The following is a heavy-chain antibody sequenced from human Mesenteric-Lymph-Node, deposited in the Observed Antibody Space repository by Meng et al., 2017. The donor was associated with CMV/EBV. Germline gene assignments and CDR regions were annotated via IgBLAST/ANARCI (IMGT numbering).Heavy chain of an antibody. Sequence: GESLKISCAASGFTFSSYAMHWVRQAPGKGLEWVAVISYDGSNKYYADSVKGRFTISRDNSKNTLYLQMNSLRAEDTAVYYCARKVGALFDPWGQGTLVTVSS. CDR2: ISYDGSNK. V-gene: IGHV3-30*04. CDR3: ARKVGALFDP. J-gene: IGHJ5*02. D-gene: IGHD1-26*01. CDR1: GFTFSSYA.